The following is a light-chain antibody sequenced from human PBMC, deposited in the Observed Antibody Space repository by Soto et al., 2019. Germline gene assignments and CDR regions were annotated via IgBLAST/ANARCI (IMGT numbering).Light chain of an antibody. CDR1: QSVSSSY. CDR2: GAS. CDR3: QQYGSSPRA. J-gene: IGKJ4*01. V-gene: IGKV3-20*01. Sequence: EILLTLSPDTLSLNPGERATLSCRASQSVSSSYLAWYQQKPGQAPRLLIYGASSRAAGIPDRFSGSGSGTDFTLTITRLEPEDFAVYYCQQYGSSPRAFGEGTKADIK.